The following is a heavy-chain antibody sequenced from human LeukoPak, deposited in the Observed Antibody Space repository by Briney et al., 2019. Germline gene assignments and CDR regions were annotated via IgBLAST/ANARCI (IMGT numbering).Heavy chain of an antibody. J-gene: IGHJ4*02. CDR1: GFTFSNQG. CDR3: APLSIPSGEFDY. D-gene: IGHD2-2*01. Sequence: GGSLGLSCAASGFTFSNQGMSWVRQAPGKGLEWVSSISGSGGSTYYADSVKGRFTISRDNSKNTLYLQMNTLRAEDTAVYYCAPLSIPSGEFDYWGQGTLVTVSS. V-gene: IGHV3-23*01. CDR2: ISGSGGST.